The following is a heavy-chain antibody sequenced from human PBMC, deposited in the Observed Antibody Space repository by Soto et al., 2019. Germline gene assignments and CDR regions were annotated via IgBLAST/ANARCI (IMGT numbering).Heavy chain of an antibody. J-gene: IGHJ4*02. D-gene: IGHD2-8*01. CDR3: AGFAAGGVYAKDY. CDR1: GYTFTGYY. Sequence: RASVKVSCKASGYTFTGYYMHWVRQAPGQGLEWMGWINPNSGGTNYAQKFQGRVTMTRDTSISTAYMELSRLRSDDTAVYYCAGFAAGGVYAKDYWGQGTLVTVSS. V-gene: IGHV1-2*02. CDR2: INPNSGGT.